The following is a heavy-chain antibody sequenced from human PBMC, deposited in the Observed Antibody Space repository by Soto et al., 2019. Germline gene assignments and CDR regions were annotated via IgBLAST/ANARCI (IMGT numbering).Heavy chain of an antibody. D-gene: IGHD2-2*01. Sequence: PGGSLRLSCAASGFTFCSYAMSWVRQAPGKGLEWVSAISGSGGSTYYADSVKGRFTISRDNSKNTLYLQMNSLRAEDTAVYYCAKPKPAAIYYYYGMDVWGQGTTVTVSS. CDR2: ISGSGGST. V-gene: IGHV3-23*01. J-gene: IGHJ6*02. CDR1: GFTFCSYA. CDR3: AKPKPAAIYYYYGMDV.